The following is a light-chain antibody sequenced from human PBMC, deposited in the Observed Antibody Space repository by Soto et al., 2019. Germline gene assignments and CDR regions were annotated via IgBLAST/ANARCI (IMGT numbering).Light chain of an antibody. CDR3: SSYTSITTLVV. CDR1: SSDVGGYNY. CDR2: EVS. J-gene: IGLJ2*01. Sequence: QSALTQPASVSGSPGQSITISCTGTSSDVGGYNYVSWYQQHPGKAPKLVIYEVSNRPSGVSNRFSGSKSDNTASLTISGLQAEDEADYCSSYTSITTLVVFGGGTKLTVL. V-gene: IGLV2-14*01.